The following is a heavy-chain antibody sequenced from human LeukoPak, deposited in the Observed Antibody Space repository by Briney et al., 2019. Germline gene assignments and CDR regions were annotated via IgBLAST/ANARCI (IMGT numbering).Heavy chain of an antibody. CDR3: ARDDYGDYYYYGMDV. CDR2: IYYSGST. J-gene: IGHJ6*02. CDR1: GDSIRSYY. Sequence: SESLSHTCTVPGDSIRSYYWSWGRETPGEGVEWSGYIYYSGSTNYNPSLQSRVSISVDTSKDQFSLKLSSVTAADTAVYYCARDDYGDYYYYGMDVWGQGTTVTVSS. D-gene: IGHD4-17*01. V-gene: IGHV4-59*01.